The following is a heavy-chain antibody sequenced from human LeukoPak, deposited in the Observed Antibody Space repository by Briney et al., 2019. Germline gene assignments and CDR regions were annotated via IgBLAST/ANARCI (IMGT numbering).Heavy chain of an antibody. D-gene: IGHD3-10*01. CDR2: IYYSGST. J-gene: IGHJ3*02. CDR3: ARHHDGSGSPGGFDI. V-gene: IGHV4-39*01. Sequence: SETLSLTCAISGGSISGTAYYWGWIRQPPGKGLEWIGSIYYSGSTYYNPSLKSRVTISVDTSKNQFSLKLSSVTAADTAVYYCARHHDGSGSPGGFDIWGQGTMVTVSS. CDR1: GGSISGTAYY.